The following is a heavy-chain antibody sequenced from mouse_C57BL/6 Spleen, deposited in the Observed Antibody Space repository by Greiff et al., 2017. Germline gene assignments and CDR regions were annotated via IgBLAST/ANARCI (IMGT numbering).Heavy chain of an antibody. J-gene: IGHJ4*01. D-gene: IGHD4-1*01. CDR1: GYTFTSYW. CDR3: AKEGTGTGGMDY. Sequence: QVQLKQSGAELVTPGASVKLSCKASGYTFTSYWMHWVKQRPGQGLEWIGMIHPNSGSTNYNEKFKSKATLTVDKSSSTAYMQLSSLTSEDSAVYYCAKEGTGTGGMDYWGQGTSVTVSS. V-gene: IGHV1-64*01. CDR2: IHPNSGST.